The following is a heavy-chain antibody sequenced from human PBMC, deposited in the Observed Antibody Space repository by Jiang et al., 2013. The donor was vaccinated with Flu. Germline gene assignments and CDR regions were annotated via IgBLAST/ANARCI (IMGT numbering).Heavy chain of an antibody. V-gene: IGHV4-61*01. CDR1: GGSVSSSSYF. CDR2: IFYSGRT. D-gene: IGHD1-26*01. CDR3: AREWELLAGRPAFDI. J-gene: IGHJ3*02. Sequence: GSGLVKPSETLSLTCTVSGGSVSSSSYFWSWIRQPPGKGLEWIGYIFYSGRTNYNPSLKSRLTISVDTSKKQFSLKLSSVTVADTAVYYCAREWELLAGRPAFDIWGPGTMVTVSS.